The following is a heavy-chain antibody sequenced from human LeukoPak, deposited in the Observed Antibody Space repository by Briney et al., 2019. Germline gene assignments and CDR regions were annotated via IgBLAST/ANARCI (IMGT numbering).Heavy chain of an antibody. CDR2: IIPIFGTA. D-gene: IGHD1-26*01. CDR1: GGTFSSYA. J-gene: IGHJ5*02. V-gene: IGHV1-69*13. Sequence: SVKVSCKASGGTFSSYATSWVRQAPGQGLEWMGGIIPIFGTANYAQKFQGRVTIIADESTSTAYMELSSLRSEDTAVYYCARGAWMGATGWFDPWGQGTLVTVSS. CDR3: ARGAWMGATGWFDP.